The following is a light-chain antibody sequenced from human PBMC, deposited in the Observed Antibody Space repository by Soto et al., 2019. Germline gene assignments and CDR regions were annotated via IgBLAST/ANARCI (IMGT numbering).Light chain of an antibody. CDR1: QGISSY. V-gene: IGKV1-39*01. CDR3: QQSYSTHWT. Sequence: DIQMTQSPSSLSASVGDRVTITCRASQGISSYLNWYQQKPGKAPKLRIYAASSLQSGVPSRFSGSGSGTDFTLTISSLQPEDFATYYCQQSYSTHWTFGQGTKVEIK. CDR2: AAS. J-gene: IGKJ1*01.